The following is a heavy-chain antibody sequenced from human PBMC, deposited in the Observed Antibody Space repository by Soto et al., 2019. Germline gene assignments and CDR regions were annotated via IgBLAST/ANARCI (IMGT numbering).Heavy chain of an antibody. Sequence: PSETLSLTCTVSGGSISSGDYYWSWIRQPPGKGLEWIGYIYYSGSTYYNPSLKSRVTISVDTSKNQFSLKLSSVTAADTAVYYCARDEVGDYYCHGMDVWGQGTTVTVSS. J-gene: IGHJ6*02. CDR1: GGSISSGDYY. D-gene: IGHD4-17*01. V-gene: IGHV4-30-4*01. CDR3: ARDEVGDYYCHGMDV. CDR2: IYYSGST.